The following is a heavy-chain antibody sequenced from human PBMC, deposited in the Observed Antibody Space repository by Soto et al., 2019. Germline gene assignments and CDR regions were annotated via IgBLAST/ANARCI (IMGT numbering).Heavy chain of an antibody. J-gene: IGHJ6*02. CDR1: GYYFTAYY. Sequence: ASVKVSCKASGYYFTAYYINWVLQASGQGLEWMGWMNPINGATGSARRFQGRVSMTRNTATGTAYLELTSLRSDDSAVYYCGRGPSPRAPAGGTPYYFAMDVWGQGTTVTSP. V-gene: IGHV1-8*02. D-gene: IGHD6-13*01. CDR3: GRGPSPRAPAGGTPYYFAMDV. CDR2: MNPINGAT.